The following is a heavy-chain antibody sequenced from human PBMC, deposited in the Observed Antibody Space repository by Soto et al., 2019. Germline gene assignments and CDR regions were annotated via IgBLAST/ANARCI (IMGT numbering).Heavy chain of an antibody. V-gene: IGHV1-3*01. CDR1: GYTFTSYA. CDR3: ARDHTTGYGDSQHYCDF. J-gene: IGHJ4*02. D-gene: IGHD4-17*01. Sequence: GSSVKVSCKASGYTFTSYAMHWVRQAPGQRLEWMGWINAGNGNTKYSQKFQGRVTITRDTSASTAYMELSSLRSEDTAVYYCARDHTTGYGDSQHYCDFCGRGT. CDR2: INAGNGNT.